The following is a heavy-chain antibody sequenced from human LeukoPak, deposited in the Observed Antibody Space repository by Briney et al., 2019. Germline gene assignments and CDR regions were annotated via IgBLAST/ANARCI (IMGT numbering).Heavy chain of an antibody. D-gene: IGHD3-22*01. CDR1: GFTFSRFG. CDR3: ARDYYCDSSGYWDYYFDY. Sequence: PGRSLRLSCAASGFTFSRFGMHWVRQAPGKGLEWVAVIWYDGSNKYYADSVKGRFTISRDNSKNTLYLEMNSLRAEDTAVYYCARDYYCDSSGYWDYYFDYWGQGTLVSVSS. V-gene: IGHV3-33*01. CDR2: IWYDGSNK. J-gene: IGHJ4*02.